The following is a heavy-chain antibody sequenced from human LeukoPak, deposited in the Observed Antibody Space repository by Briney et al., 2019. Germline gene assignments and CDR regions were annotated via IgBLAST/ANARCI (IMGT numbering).Heavy chain of an antibody. V-gene: IGHV4-30-2*01. CDR1: GGSISSGGYS. D-gene: IGHD3-22*01. CDR3: ARAPDSSGYYRFDY. J-gene: IGHJ4*02. CDR2: IYHSGST. Sequence: SETLSLTCAVSGGSISSGGYSWSWIRQPPGKGLEWIGYIYHSGSTYYNPSLKGRVTISVDRSKNQFSLKLSSVTAADTAVYYCARAPDSSGYYRFDYWGQGTLVTVSS.